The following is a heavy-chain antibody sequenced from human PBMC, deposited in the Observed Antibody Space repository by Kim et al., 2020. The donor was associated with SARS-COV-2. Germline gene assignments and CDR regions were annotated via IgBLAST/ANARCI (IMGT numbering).Heavy chain of an antibody. D-gene: IGHD6-6*01. CDR2: IYPGDSDT. CDR3: ARLEYSSSSGWWFDP. J-gene: IGHJ5*02. V-gene: IGHV5-51*01. Sequence: GESLKISCQGSGYSFTSYWIGWVRQMPGKGLEWMGIIYPGDSDTRYSPSFQGQVTISADKSISTAYLQWSSLKASDTAMYYCARLEYSSSSGWWFDPWGQGTLVTVSS. CDR1: GYSFTSYW.